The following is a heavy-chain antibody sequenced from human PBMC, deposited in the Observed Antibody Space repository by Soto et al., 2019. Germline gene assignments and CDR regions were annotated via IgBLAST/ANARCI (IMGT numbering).Heavy chain of an antibody. D-gene: IGHD3-9*01. J-gene: IGHJ4*02. CDR1: GGTFSSYA. CDR2: IIPIFGTA. CDR3: ARFRGDGYYNF. Sequence: SSVKVSCKASGGTFSSYAICWVRQAPGQGLEWMGGIIPIFGTANYAQKFQGRVTITADESTSTAYMELSTLRAEDTAVYYCARFRGDGYYNFWGQGTLVTVSS. V-gene: IGHV1-69*13.